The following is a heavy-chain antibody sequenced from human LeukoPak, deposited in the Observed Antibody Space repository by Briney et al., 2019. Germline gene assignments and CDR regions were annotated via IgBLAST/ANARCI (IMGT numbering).Heavy chain of an antibody. D-gene: IGHD2-21*02. CDR3: AGEIGGGDYYYYYYMDV. Sequence: PRGSLRLSCAASGFTFSSYSMNWVRQAPGKRLEWVSSISSSSSYIYYADSVKGRFTISRDNAKNSLYLQMNSLRAEDTAVYYCAGEIGGGDYYYYYYMDVWGKGTTVSVSS. CDR2: ISSSSSYI. V-gene: IGHV3-21*06. CDR1: GFTFSSYS. J-gene: IGHJ6*03.